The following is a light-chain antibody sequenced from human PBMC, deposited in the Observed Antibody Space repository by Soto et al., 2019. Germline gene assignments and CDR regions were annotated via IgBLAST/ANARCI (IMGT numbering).Light chain of an antibody. J-gene: IGKJ1*01. CDR3: QRYNSAPQT. V-gene: IGKV1-27*01. Sequence: DIPMTQSPSSLSASVGDRVTITCRASQGISNYLAWYQQKPGKVPKLLIYAASTLQSGVPSRFSGSGSRTDFTLTISSLQPEDVATYYCQRYNSAPQTFGQGTKVEIK. CDR2: AAS. CDR1: QGISNY.